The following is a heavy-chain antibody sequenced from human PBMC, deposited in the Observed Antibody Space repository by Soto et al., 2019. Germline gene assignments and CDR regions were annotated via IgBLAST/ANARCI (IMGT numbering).Heavy chain of an antibody. V-gene: IGHV3-48*02. D-gene: IGHD3-22*01. CDR3: ARETSTYYYDSSAYLGFDY. CDR1: GFTFSSFN. Sequence: GGSLRLSCTASGFTFSSFNINWVRQAPGKGLEWISYISSSTTTIFYADSVKGRFTISRDNAKNSLYLQMNSLRDEDTAVYYCARETSTYYYDSSAYLGFDYWGQGTLVTVSS. J-gene: IGHJ4*02. CDR2: ISSSTTTI.